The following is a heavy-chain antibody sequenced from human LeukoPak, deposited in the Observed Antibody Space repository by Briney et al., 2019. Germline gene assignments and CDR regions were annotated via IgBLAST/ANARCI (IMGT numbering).Heavy chain of an antibody. CDR1: GGSFSGYY. J-gene: IGHJ3*02. CDR2: INHSGST. D-gene: IGHD1-7*01. V-gene: IGHV4-34*01. Sequence: PSETLSLTCAVYGGSFSGYYWSWIRQPPGKGLEWIGEINHSGSTNYNPSLESRVTISVDTSKNQFSLKLSSVTAADTAVYYCAKAYNWNYRAFDIWGQGTMVTVSS. CDR3: AKAYNWNYRAFDI.